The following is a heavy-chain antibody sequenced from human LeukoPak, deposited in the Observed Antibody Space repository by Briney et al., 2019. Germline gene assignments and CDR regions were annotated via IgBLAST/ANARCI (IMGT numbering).Heavy chain of an antibody. Sequence: GASVKVSCKASGYTFPSYFMHWVRQAPGQGLEWMGVINPTGGSTTYAQKFQGRVTMTRDTSTSTVYMELSSLRSDDTAVYYCATGRYSSSWYYFDYWGQGTLVTVSS. D-gene: IGHD6-13*01. CDR3: ATGRYSSSWYYFDY. CDR1: GYTFPSYF. CDR2: INPTGGST. V-gene: IGHV1-46*01. J-gene: IGHJ4*02.